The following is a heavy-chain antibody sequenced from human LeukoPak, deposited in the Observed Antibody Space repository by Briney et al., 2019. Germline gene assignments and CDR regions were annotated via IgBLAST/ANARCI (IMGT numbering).Heavy chain of an antibody. CDR1: GGSFSGYY. D-gene: IGHD3-3*01. V-gene: IGHV4-34*01. J-gene: IGHJ5*02. CDR2: INHGGST. CDR3: ARGGGVVHRDWFDP. Sequence: SETLSLTCAVYGGSFSGYYWSWIRLPPGKGLEWIGEINHGGSTSYSPSLKSRVTISVDASKDQFSLKLTSVTAADTAVYYCARGGGVVHRDWFDPWGQGTLVTVSS.